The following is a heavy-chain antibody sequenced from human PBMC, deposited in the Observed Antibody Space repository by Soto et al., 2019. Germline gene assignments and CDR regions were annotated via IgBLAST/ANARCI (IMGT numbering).Heavy chain of an antibody. D-gene: IGHD5-12*01. CDR2: IYYSGST. CDR3: AKEIVATIGWFDP. V-gene: IGHV4-59*12. J-gene: IGHJ5*02. Sequence: SETLSLTCTVSGGSISSYYWSWIRQPPGKGLEWIGYIYYSGSTNYNPSLKSRVTISVDKSKNQFSLKLSSVTAADTAVYYCAKEIVATIGWFDPWGQGTLVTVSS. CDR1: GGSISSYY.